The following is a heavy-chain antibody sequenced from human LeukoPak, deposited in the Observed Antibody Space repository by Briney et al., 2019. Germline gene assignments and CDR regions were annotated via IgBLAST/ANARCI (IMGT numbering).Heavy chain of an antibody. CDR2: IYPGDSDT. Sequence: GESLKISCKGSGFIFTDYWIGWVRQMPGKGLERMGIIYPGDSDTRKSPSLQGQVTISADKSISTVYLEWSSLQASDTGVYYCARLPDAFDIWGQGTMVTVSS. CDR3: ARLPDAFDI. CDR1: GFIFTDYW. V-gene: IGHV5-51*01. J-gene: IGHJ3*02.